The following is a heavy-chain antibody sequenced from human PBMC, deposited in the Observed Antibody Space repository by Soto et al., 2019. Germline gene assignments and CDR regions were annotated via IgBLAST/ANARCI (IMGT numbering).Heavy chain of an antibody. J-gene: IGHJ4*02. V-gene: IGHV4-4*02. CDR3: ARTSEYYDDVWWSYRERYYFDY. CDR2: IYHSGIT. CDR1: GGSISSSNW. Sequence: QVQLQESGPGLVKPSGTLSLTCAVSGGSISSSNWWSWVRQPPGTGLEWIGAIYHSGITNYNPSHQLRPTISVDKFKKQFSLKLGCVTAADTAVYYCARTSEYYDDVWWSYRERYYFDYWGEGTLVTVSS. D-gene: IGHD3-16*02.